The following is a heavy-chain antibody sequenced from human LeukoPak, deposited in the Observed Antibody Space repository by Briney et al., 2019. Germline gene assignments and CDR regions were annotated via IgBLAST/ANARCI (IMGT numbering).Heavy chain of an antibody. CDR3: AREDSGYDFSDAFDI. CDR2: IIPIFGTA. D-gene: IGHD5-12*01. CDR1: GGTFSSYA. V-gene: IGHV1-69*13. J-gene: IGHJ3*02. Sequence: GASVKVSCKASGGTFSSYAISWVRQAPGQGLEWMGGIIPIFGTANYAQKFQGRVTITADESTSTAYMELSSLRSEDTAVYYCAREDSGYDFSDAFDIWGQGTMVTVSS.